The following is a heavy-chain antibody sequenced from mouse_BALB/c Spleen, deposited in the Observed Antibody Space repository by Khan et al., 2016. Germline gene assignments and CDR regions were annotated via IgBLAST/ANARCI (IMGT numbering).Heavy chain of an antibody. CDR3: SRGIYDYGFAY. D-gene: IGHD2-4*01. J-gene: IGHJ3*01. V-gene: IGHV14-3*02. Sequence: VQLQQSGAELVKPGASVKLSCTASGFNIKDTYIHWVKQRPEQGLEWIGRIDPANDNTKYDPRFKGKATITADTSSNTAYLQLSSLTSEDTSVYFWSRGIYDYGFAYWGQGTLVSVSA. CDR1: GFNIKDTY. CDR2: IDPANDNT.